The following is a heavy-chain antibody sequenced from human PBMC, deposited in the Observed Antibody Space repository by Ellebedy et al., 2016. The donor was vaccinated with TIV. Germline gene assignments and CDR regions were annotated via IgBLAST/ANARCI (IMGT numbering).Heavy chain of an antibody. J-gene: IGHJ4*02. CDR2: LRSDGSEK. Sequence: PGGSLRLSCAASGFTFSTYGMHWVRQAPGKGLEWVAYLRSDGSEKYYVDSVKGRFTISRDNPKSTLYMEMSSLRPEDMAVYFCATSVGQGESPRFDYWGQGTLVTVSS. V-gene: IGHV3-30*02. CDR3: ATSVGQGESPRFDY. D-gene: IGHD2/OR15-2a*01. CDR1: GFTFSTYG.